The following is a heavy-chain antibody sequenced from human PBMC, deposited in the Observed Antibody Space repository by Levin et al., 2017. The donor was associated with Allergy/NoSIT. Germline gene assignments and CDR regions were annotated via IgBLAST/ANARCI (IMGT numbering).Heavy chain of an antibody. CDR1: GGSVSSGTYY. CDR2: INYRGST. CDR3: ARNRIVVAGGNDYYYGMDV. J-gene: IGHJ6*02. D-gene: IGHD6-19*01. Sequence: SETLSLTCTVSGGSVSSGTYYWSWIRQPPGKGLEWIGYINYRGSTKYNPSLKSRVTVSVDTSKNEFSLKLSSVTAADTAVYYCARNRIVVAGGNDYYYGMDVWGQGTTVTVSS. V-gene: IGHV4-61*01.